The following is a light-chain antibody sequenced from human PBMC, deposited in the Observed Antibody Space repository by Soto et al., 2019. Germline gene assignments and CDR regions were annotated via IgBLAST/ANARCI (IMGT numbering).Light chain of an antibody. Sequence: EIVLTQSPGTLSLSPGERATLSCRASQTVSRMYLSWFQQKPGQAPRLLIHDASSRATGISDRFTGSGSGTDFTLTITTLEPEDFAVYYCQQYGSSPRTFGLGTKVDI. CDR1: QTVSRMY. CDR2: DAS. V-gene: IGKV3-20*01. CDR3: QQYGSSPRT. J-gene: IGKJ1*01.